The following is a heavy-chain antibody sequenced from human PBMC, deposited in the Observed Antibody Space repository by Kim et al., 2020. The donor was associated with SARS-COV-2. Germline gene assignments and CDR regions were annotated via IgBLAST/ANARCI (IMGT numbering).Heavy chain of an antibody. Sequence: GGSLRLSCAASGFTFSSYSMNWVRQAPGKGLEWVSSISSSSSYIYYADSVKGRFTISRDNAKNSLYLQMNSLRAEDTAVYYCASSSVAYRGYYYGMDVWGQGTTVTVSS. CDR2: ISSSSSYI. V-gene: IGHV3-21*01. CDR1: GFTFSSYS. J-gene: IGHJ6*02. D-gene: IGHD6-19*01. CDR3: ASSSVAYRGYYYGMDV.